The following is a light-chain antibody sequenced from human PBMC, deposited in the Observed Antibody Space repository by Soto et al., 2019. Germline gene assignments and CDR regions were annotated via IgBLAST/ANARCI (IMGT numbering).Light chain of an antibody. CDR1: QTISSW. CDR3: LQHNSFPFT. V-gene: IGKV1-5*03. J-gene: IGKJ4*01. CDR2: KAS. Sequence: DIQMTHSPSTLSGTVGDRVTLTFRASQTISSWLAWYQQKPGKAPKLLIYKASTLKSGVPSRFSGSGSGTEFTLTISSLQPDDFATYFCLQHNSFPFTFGGGTKVDIK.